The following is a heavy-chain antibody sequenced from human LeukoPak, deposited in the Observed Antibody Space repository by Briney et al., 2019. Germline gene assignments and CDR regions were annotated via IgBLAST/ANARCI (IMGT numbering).Heavy chain of an antibody. CDR3: AKTVLAAADYYYYGMDV. J-gene: IGHJ6*02. CDR1: GFTFSSYA. V-gene: IGHV3-23*01. Sequence: GGSLRLSCAASGFTFSSYAMSWVRQAPGKGLEWVSSISGSGGSTYYADPVKGRFTISRDNSKNTLYLQMNSLRAEDTAVYYCAKTVLAAADYYYYGMDVWGQGTTVTVSS. D-gene: IGHD6-13*01. CDR2: ISGSGGST.